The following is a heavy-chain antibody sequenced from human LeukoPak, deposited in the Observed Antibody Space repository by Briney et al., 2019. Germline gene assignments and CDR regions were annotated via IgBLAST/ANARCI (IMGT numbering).Heavy chain of an antibody. Sequence: GSVNDSCMASGCTFTSHAMHWVRQAPGQGREWMGWIIPCGDTNYPLKILGSVAITCDTSITTAYMDLSRLTSDDPAVYYCARDRYGDGFAHFDYWGQGALVTVSS. J-gene: IGHJ4*02. CDR1: GCTFTSHA. D-gene: IGHD5-24*01. CDR2: IIPCGDT. V-gene: IGHV1-2*02. CDR3: ARDRYGDGFAHFDY.